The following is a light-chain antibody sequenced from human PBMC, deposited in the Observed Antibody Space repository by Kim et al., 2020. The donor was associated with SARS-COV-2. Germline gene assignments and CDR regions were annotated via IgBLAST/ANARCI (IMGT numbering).Light chain of an antibody. V-gene: IGLV6-57*03. J-gene: IGLJ3*02. CDR1: SGSIASNY. CDR2: EDN. Sequence: GKTVNISGTRRSGSIASNYVQWYQQRPGSAPTTVIYEDNQRPSGVPDRFSGSIDSSSNSASLTISGLKTEDEADYYCQSYDSSTWVFGGGTQLTVL. CDR3: QSYDSSTWV.